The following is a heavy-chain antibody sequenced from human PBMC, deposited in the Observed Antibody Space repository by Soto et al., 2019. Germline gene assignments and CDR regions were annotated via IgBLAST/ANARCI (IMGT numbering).Heavy chain of an antibody. Sequence: QMQLVESGGGVVQPGRSLRLSCVASGFTFSHYGMHWVRQSPGKGLEWVATLSSDGGNKYHADSVKGRFTISRDNSKNTLYLQMTSLRVEDTALYYCAKRGYSGYDLDYWGQGTLVTVSS. J-gene: IGHJ4*02. CDR2: LSSDGGNK. V-gene: IGHV3-30*18. CDR3: AKRGYSGYDLDY. CDR1: GFTFSHYG. D-gene: IGHD5-12*01.